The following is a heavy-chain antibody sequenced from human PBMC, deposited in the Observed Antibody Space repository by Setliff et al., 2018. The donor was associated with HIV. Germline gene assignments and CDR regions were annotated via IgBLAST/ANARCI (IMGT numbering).Heavy chain of an antibody. J-gene: IGHJ6*03. V-gene: IGHV4-39*01. D-gene: IGHD5-18*01. CDR2: IYYSGSI. CDR1: GDSISSGSYY. CDR3: ARHNTGYSYGYDYYYYYMDV. Sequence: SETLSLTFSVSGDSISSGSYYWSWIRQPPGKGLEWIGSIYYSGSIYYNPSLKSRVTISVDTSKNQFSLKLSSVTAADTAVYYCARHNTGYSYGYDYYYYYMDVWGKGTTVTVSS.